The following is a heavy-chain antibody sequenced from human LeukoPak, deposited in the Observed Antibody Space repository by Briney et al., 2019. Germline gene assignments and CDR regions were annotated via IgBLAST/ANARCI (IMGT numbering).Heavy chain of an antibody. V-gene: IGHV4-34*01. CDR1: GGSFSGYY. J-gene: IGHJ4*02. D-gene: IGHD3-22*01. Sequence: SETLSLTRAVYGGSFSGYYWSWIRQPPGKGLEWIGEINHSGSTNYNPSLKSRVTISVDTSKNQFSLKLSSVTAADTAVYYCARGGRITMIVVVTPFDYWGQGTLVTVSS. CDR2: INHSGST. CDR3: ARGGRITMIVVVTPFDY.